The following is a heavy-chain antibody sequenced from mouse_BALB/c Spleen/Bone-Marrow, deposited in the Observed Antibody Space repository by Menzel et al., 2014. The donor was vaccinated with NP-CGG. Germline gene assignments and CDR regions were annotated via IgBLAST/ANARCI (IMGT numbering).Heavy chain of an antibody. J-gene: IGHJ3*01. CDR3: ARGDFDFEAWFTY. CDR2: IYPGDGDI. CDR1: GYAFSSYW. V-gene: IGHV1-80*01. Sequence: QVQLQQSGAELVRPGSSVKISCKASGYAFSSYWMNWVQRRPGQGLEWIGQIYPGDGDINYNGKFKGKATLTADRSSGTAYMQFSSLTSEDSAVYFCARGDFDFEAWFTYWCQGTLVTVSA. D-gene: IGHD2-4*01.